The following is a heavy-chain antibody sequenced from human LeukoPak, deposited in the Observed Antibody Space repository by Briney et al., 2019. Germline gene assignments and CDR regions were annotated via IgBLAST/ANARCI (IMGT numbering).Heavy chain of an antibody. CDR1: GDSMSHYY. CDR3: ARRTTVVSGEDY. CDR2: IYYSGNA. D-gene: IGHD4-23*01. Sequence: PSETLSLTCSVSGDSMSHYYWSWIRQPPGKGLEWIGYIYYSGNANYNPSLKSRVSISVDTSKSQFSLKLTSVTAADTAVYYCARRTTVVSGEDYWGQGTLVIVSS. J-gene: IGHJ4*02. V-gene: IGHV4-59*08.